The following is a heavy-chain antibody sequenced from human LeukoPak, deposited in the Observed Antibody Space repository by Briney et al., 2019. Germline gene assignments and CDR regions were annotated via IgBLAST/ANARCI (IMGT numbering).Heavy chain of an antibody. V-gene: IGHV1-8*03. D-gene: IGHD5-24*01. Sequence: GASVKVSCKASGGTFSSYAISWVRQATGQGLEWMGWMNTKSGNTGHAQKFQGRVTITRDTSINTVYMELSSLRLEDTAVYFCARVDGSPDYWGQGTLVTVSS. J-gene: IGHJ4*02. CDR3: ARVDGSPDY. CDR2: MNTKSGNT. CDR1: GGTFSSYA.